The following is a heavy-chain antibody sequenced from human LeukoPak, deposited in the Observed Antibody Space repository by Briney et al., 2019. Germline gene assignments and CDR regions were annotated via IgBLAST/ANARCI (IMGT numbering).Heavy chain of an antibody. J-gene: IGHJ4*02. CDR2: IYYSGSP. D-gene: IGHD1-1*01. V-gene: IGHV4-39*01. CDR1: GGSISNNNYY. Sequence: SETLSLTCTVSGGSISNNNYYWAWIRQPPGKGLECIGSIYYSGSPYYNPSLRSRVTISVDTSKNQFSLRLSSVTAADTAVYYSATRRTAKTGFDYWGQGTLVTVSS. CDR3: ATRRTAKTGFDY.